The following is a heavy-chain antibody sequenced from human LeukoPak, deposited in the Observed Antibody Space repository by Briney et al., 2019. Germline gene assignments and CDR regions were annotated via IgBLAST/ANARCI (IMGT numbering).Heavy chain of an antibody. CDR1: GFTFSSYG. J-gene: IGHJ5*02. V-gene: IGHV3-23*01. CDR3: ARDYDSSGYYYRYTSESWFDP. Sequence: GGTLRLSCAASGFTFSSYGMSWVRQAPGKGLEWVSAISGSGGSTYYADSVQGRFTISRDNSKNTLYLQMNSLRAEDTAVYYCARDYDSSGYYYRYTSESWFDPWGQGTLVTVSS. D-gene: IGHD3-22*01. CDR2: ISGSGGST.